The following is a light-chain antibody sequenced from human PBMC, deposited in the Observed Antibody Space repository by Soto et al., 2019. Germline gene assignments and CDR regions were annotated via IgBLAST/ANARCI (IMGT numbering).Light chain of an antibody. J-gene: IGLJ1*01. CDR1: SSDVGAYNY. Sequence: QSALTQPPSASGSPGQSVTISCTGTSSDVGAYNYVSWYQQHPGKAPKIMIYEVSKRPSGVPDRFSGSKSGNTASLTVSGLQSEHEPDYYCSSYAGSNNFVFGTGTKLTVL. V-gene: IGLV2-8*01. CDR2: EVS. CDR3: SSYAGSNNFV.